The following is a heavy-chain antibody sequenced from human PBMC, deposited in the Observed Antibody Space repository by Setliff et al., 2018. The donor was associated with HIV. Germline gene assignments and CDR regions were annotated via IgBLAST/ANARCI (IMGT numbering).Heavy chain of an antibody. CDR1: GYTFTTYS. CDR2: ISPSGGGT. Sequence: ASVKVSCKASGYTFTTYSIYWVRQAPGQGLEWMGIISPSGGGTRDAQKFQGRISMTRDTSTSTVYMELSSLRSEDTAVYYCARGGLLFGMMNYFDFDIWGRGTLVTVSS. D-gene: IGHD2-21*02. J-gene: IGHJ2*01. CDR3: ARGGLLFGMMNYFDFDI. V-gene: IGHV1-46*01.